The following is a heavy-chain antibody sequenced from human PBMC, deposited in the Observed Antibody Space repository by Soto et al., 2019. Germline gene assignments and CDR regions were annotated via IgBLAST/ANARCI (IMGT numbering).Heavy chain of an antibody. Sequence: PSETLSLSCSVSGASISSYCWTWIRQPPGKGLEWIGYICNSRSTNYNPSLKSRATISVDTSKNQFSLRLSSVTTADTAVYYCARQYYYGSGSYSWGWFAPWGQGTLVTVSS. CDR3: ARQYYYGSGSYSWGWFAP. J-gene: IGHJ5*02. CDR1: GASISSYC. D-gene: IGHD3-10*01. CDR2: ICNSRST. V-gene: IGHV4-59*01.